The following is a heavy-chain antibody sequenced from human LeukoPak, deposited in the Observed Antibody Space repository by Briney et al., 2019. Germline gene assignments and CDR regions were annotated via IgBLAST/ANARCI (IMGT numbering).Heavy chain of an antibody. CDR2: IYYSGST. J-gene: IGHJ5*02. Sequence: PSENLSLTCTVSGGSSSSGDDYWSWIRQPPGKGLEWIGYIYYSGSTYYNPSLKSRVTISVDTSKNQFSLKLSSVTAADTAVYYCAREARDYDFWSGYYTVEKFDPWGQGTLVTVSS. CDR1: GGSSSSGDDY. V-gene: IGHV4-30-4*08. CDR3: AREARDYDFWSGYYTVEKFDP. D-gene: IGHD3-3*01.